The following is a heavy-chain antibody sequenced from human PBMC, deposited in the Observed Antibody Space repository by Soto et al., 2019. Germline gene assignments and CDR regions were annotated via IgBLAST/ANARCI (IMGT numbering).Heavy chain of an antibody. Sequence: EVQLVESGGGLVQPGGSLRLSCAASGFTVSSNYMSWVRQAPGKGLEWVSGIYSGGSTYYADSVKGRFTISRHNSKNTLYLQMNSLRAGDTAVYYCARGAVRGSGLFYYWGQGTLVTVSS. CDR3: ARGAVRGSGLFYY. D-gene: IGHD6-19*01. CDR1: GFTVSSNY. J-gene: IGHJ4*02. V-gene: IGHV3-53*04. CDR2: IYSGGST.